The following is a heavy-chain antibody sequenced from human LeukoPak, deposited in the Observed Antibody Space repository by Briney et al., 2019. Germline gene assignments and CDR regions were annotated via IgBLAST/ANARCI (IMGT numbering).Heavy chain of an antibody. CDR3: ARDLSPGISFYGKDV. J-gene: IGHJ6*02. D-gene: IGHD3-16*02. CDR2: ISSSSSYI. V-gene: IGHV3-21*01. Sequence: GGSLRLSCAASGFTFSSYSMNWVRQAPGKGLEWVSSISSSSSYIYYADSVKGRFTISRDNAKNSLYLQMNSLRAEDTAVYYCARDLSPGISFYGKDVWGQGTTVTVSS. CDR1: GFTFSSYS.